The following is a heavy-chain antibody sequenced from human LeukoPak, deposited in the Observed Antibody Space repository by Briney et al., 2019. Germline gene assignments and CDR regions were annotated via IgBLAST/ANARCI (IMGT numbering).Heavy chain of an antibody. CDR3: ARLKSRGLGYCSSTSCRTDY. D-gene: IGHD2-2*01. V-gene: IGHV4-38-2*02. CDR2: IHSSGNT. J-gene: IGHJ4*02. CDR1: GYSISSGYY. Sequence: SETLSLTCTVSGYSISSGYYWGWIRQPPGKRLEWVASIHSSGNTYYNPSLKSRVTISVDTSKNQFSLKLSSVTAADTAVYYCARLKSRGLGYCSSTSCRTDYWGQGTLVTVSS.